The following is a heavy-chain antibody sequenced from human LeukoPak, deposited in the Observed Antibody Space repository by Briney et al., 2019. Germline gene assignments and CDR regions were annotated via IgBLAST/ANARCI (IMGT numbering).Heavy chain of an antibody. CDR1: GFTFSTYR. D-gene: IGHD3-22*01. CDR2: ISSSSTYI. CDR3: AKDLWNYYDSSGYGYYFDY. V-gene: IGHV3-21*01. J-gene: IGHJ4*02. Sequence: GGSLRLSCAASGFTFSTYRMNWVRQAPGKGLEWVSSISSSSTYIYYADSVKGRFTISRDNSKNTLYLQMNSLRAEDTAVYYCAKDLWNYYDSSGYGYYFDYWGQGTLVTVSS.